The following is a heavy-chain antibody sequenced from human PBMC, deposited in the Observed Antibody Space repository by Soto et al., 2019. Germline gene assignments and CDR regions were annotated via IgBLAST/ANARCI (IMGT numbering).Heavy chain of an antibody. CDR2: ISYDGSNK. Sequence: QVQLVESGGGVVQPGRSLRLSCAASGFTFSSYAMHWVRQAPGKGLEWVAVISYDGSNKYYADSVKGRFTISRDNSKNTLYLQMNSLRAEDTAVYYCASLYSSGWYRTDDIIDYWGQGTLVTVSS. V-gene: IGHV3-30-3*01. D-gene: IGHD6-19*01. J-gene: IGHJ4*02. CDR1: GFTFSSYA. CDR3: ASLYSSGWYRTDDIIDY.